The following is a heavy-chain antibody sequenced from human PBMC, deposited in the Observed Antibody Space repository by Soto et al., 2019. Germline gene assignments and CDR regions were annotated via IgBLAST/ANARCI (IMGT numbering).Heavy chain of an antibody. Sequence: PSAPLSLTCAVYGASFSGYYWSWIRQPPGKGLEWIGEINHSGSTNYNPSLKSRVTISVDTSKNQFSLNLSSVTAADTAVYYCARRLDVWGQGTTVTVSS. CDR3: ARRLDV. V-gene: IGHV4-34*01. J-gene: IGHJ6*02. CDR2: INHSGST. CDR1: GASFSGYY.